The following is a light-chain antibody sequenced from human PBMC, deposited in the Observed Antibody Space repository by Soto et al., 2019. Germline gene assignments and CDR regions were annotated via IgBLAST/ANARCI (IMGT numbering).Light chain of an antibody. CDR1: QSVSSSY. J-gene: IGKJ4*01. CDR2: AAS. CDR3: QQRSKWPLT. Sequence: ENVLTQSPGTLSLSPGERATLSCRASQSVSSSYLAWYQHKPGQAPRLLIYAASSRASGIPDRFSGSGSGTDFTLTISSLEPEDFAVYYCQQRSKWPLTFGGGTKVEIK. V-gene: IGKV3D-20*02.